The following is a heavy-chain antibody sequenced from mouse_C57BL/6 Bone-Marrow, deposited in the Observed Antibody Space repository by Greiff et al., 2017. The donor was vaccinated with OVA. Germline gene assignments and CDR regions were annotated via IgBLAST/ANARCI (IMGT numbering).Heavy chain of an antibody. CDR3: AMRAAQAVYYFDD. Sequence: VQLQQSGPELVKPGASVKISCKASGYAFSSSWMNWVKQRPGQGLEWIGRIYPGDGDTNYNGKFKGKATLTADKSSSTAYMQLSSLTSEDSAVYFCAMRAAQAVYYFDDWGQGTTLTVSS. CDR2: IYPGDGDT. V-gene: IGHV1-82*01. J-gene: IGHJ2*01. D-gene: IGHD3-2*02. CDR1: GYAFSSSW.